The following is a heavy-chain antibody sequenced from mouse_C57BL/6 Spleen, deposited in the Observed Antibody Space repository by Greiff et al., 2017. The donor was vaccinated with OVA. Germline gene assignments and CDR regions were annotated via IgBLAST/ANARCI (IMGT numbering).Heavy chain of an antibody. V-gene: IGHV1-81*01. D-gene: IGHD2-3*01. CDR3: AGYDGYYLAMDY. CDR1: GYTFTSSG. J-gene: IGHJ4*01. CDR2: IYPRSGNT. Sequence: QVQLKQSGAELARPGASVKLSCKASGYTFTSSGISWVKQRTGQGLEWIGEIYPRSGNTYYNEKFKGKATLTADKSSSTAYMELRSLTSEDSAVYFCAGYDGYYLAMDYWGQGTSVTVSS.